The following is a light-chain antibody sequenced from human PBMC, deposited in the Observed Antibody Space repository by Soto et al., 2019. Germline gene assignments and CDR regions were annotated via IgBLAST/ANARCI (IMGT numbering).Light chain of an antibody. J-gene: IGKJ2*01. V-gene: IGKV3-11*01. CDR3: QQRLFWPLFT. CDR1: QNIHSF. Sequence: EIVLTQSPATVSLSPGESATLSCRASQNIHSFLAWYQQRPGQAPRPLIYDASFRATAIPARFNGSGSGTDFTLTITRLEPEDFAVYYCQQRLFWPLFTFGQGTRLEIK. CDR2: DAS.